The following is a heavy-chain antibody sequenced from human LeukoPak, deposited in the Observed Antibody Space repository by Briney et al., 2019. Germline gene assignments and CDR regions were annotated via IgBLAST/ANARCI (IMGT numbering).Heavy chain of an antibody. Sequence: GGSLRLSCAASGFTFSSYGMHWVRQAPGKGLEWVAVISYDGSNKYYADSVKGRFTISRDNSKNTLYLQMNSLRAEATAVYYCAKLMSSGTFDYWGQGTLVTVCS. J-gene: IGHJ4*02. D-gene: IGHD6-19*01. CDR1: GFTFSSYG. V-gene: IGHV3-30*18. CDR3: AKLMSSGTFDY. CDR2: ISYDGSNK.